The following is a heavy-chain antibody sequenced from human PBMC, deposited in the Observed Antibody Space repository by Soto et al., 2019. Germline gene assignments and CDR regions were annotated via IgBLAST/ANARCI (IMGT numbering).Heavy chain of an antibody. CDR3: AKNQERELPRVIDF. CDR2: MSGSSSTT. Sequence: EVRLLESGGGLVKPGGSLRLSCATSGLTFSNYAMRWVRQAPGGGLEWVSSMSGSSSTTYYADSVRGRFTISRDTSKNTLDLEMRGLRAEDTALYYCAKNQERELPRVIDFWGQGTLVTVSS. D-gene: IGHD1-7*01. V-gene: IGHV3-23*01. J-gene: IGHJ4*02. CDR1: GLTFSNYA.